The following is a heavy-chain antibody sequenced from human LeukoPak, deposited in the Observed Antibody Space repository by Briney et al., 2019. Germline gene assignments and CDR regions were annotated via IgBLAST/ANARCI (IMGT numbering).Heavy chain of an antibody. CDR2: INHSGST. Sequence: SETLSLTCAVYGGSFSGYYWSWIRQPPGKGLEWIGEINHSGSTNYNPSLKSRVTISVDTSKNQFSLKLSSVTAADTAVYYCARGTEELLSYFDYGGKETLVTVSS. CDR3: ARGTEELLSYFDY. J-gene: IGHJ4*02. CDR1: GGSFSGYY. V-gene: IGHV4-34*01. D-gene: IGHD3-10*01.